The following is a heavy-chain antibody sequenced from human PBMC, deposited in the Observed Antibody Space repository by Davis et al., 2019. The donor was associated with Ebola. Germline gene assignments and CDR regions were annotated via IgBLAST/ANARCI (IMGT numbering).Heavy chain of an antibody. V-gene: IGHV3-9*01. CDR2: ISWNSGSI. J-gene: IGHJ6*02. CDR1: GFTFDDYA. CDR3: AKDKTNYYYYGMDV. Sequence: PGGSLRLSCAASGFTFDDYAMHWVRHAPGKGLEWVSGISWNSGSIGYADSVKGRFTISRDNSKNSLYLQMNSLRTEDTALYYCAKDKTNYYYYGMDVWGQGTTVTVSS.